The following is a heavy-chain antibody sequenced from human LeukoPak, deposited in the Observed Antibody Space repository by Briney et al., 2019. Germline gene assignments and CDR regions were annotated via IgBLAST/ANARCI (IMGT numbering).Heavy chain of an antibody. V-gene: IGHV3-21*01. CDR3: ARLGSGYFTFDY. CDR2: ISSSSSYI. J-gene: IGHJ4*02. Sequence: PGGSLRLSCAASGFTFSSYSMNWVRQAPGKGLEWVSSISSSSSYIYYADSVKGRFTISRDNAKNSLYLQMNSLRAEDTAVYYCARLGSGYFTFDYWGQGTLVTVSS. D-gene: IGHD3-3*01. CDR1: GFTFSSYS.